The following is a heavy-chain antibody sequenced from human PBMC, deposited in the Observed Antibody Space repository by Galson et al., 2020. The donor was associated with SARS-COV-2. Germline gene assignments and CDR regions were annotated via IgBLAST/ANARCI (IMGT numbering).Heavy chain of an antibody. V-gene: IGHV3-21*01. CDR1: EFTFNSYT. Sequence: NSGGSLRLSCAASEFTFNSYTMSWVRQTPGQGLEWVSSISSSGNYIYYADSVKGRFTISRDNAKSSLYLQMNNLRAEDTAVYYCARWDCSGGSCYSRGFYYGIDVWGQGTTVTVSS. D-gene: IGHD2-15*01. CDR2: ISSSGNYI. CDR3: ARWDCSGGSCYSRGFYYGIDV. J-gene: IGHJ6*02.